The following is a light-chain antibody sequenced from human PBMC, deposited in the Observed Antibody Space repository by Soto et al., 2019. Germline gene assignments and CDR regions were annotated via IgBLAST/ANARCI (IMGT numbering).Light chain of an antibody. J-gene: IGLJ1*01. CDR1: SFNIGAGYD. Sequence: QSVLTQSPSVSGAPGQRVTISCTGRSFNIGAGYDVHWYQQLPGTAPKLLIYGNSNRPSGVPDRFSGSKSGTSASLAITGLQAEDEADYYCQSYDSSLSGYVFGTGTKLTVL. CDR3: QSYDSSLSGYV. V-gene: IGLV1-40*01. CDR2: GNS.